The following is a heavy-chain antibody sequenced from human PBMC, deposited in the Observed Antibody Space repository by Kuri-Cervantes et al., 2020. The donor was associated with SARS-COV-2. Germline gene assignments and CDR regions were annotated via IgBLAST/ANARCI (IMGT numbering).Heavy chain of an antibody. CDR2: IYYSGST. D-gene: IGHD5-18*01. Sequence: ESLKISCTVSGDSISSYYWGWIRQPPGKGLEWIGYIYYSGSTNYNPSLKSRVTISVDTSKNQFSLKLSSVTAADTAVYYCAREPWGYGPGGYWGQGTLVTVSS. CDR3: AREPWGYGPGGY. V-gene: IGHV4-59*01. J-gene: IGHJ4*02. CDR1: GDSISSYY.